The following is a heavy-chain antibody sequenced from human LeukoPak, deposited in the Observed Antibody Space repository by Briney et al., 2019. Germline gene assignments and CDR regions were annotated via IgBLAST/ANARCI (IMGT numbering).Heavy chain of an antibody. CDR3: ARTTSMTASGYDY. J-gene: IGHJ4*02. CDR1: GYTFTNYH. Sequence: ASVRVSCKASGYTFTNYHINWVRQASGQGLEWITWINPDTGDKGYARKFQDRVTITTDTSISTAYMELSSLSSEDTAVYFCARTTSMTASGYDYWGQGTLVTVSS. D-gene: IGHD2-21*02. CDR2: INPDTGDK. V-gene: IGHV1-8*03.